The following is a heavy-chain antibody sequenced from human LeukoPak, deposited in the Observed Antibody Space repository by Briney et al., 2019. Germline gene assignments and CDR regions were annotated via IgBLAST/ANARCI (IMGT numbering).Heavy chain of an antibody. CDR3: AKHPKYSSGWYLDY. D-gene: IGHD6-19*01. V-gene: IGHV3-30*02. CDR1: GFTFSSYG. Sequence: GGSLRLSCAASGFTFSSYGMHWVRQAPGKGLEWVAFMRYDGSNKYYADSVKGRFTISRDNSKNTLYLQMNSLRAEDTAVYYCAKHPKYSSGWYLDYWGQGTLVTVSS. CDR2: MRYDGSNK. J-gene: IGHJ4*02.